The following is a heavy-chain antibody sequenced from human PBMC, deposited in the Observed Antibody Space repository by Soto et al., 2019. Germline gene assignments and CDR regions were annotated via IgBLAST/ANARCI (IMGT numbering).Heavy chain of an antibody. Sequence: GGSLRLSXAASGFTFSSYAMSWVRQAPGKGLEWVSAISGSGGSTYYADSVKGRFTISRDNSKNTLYLQMNSLRAEDTAVYYCARATYSGAYYYYGMDVWGQGTTVTVSS. D-gene: IGHD6-25*01. CDR2: ISGSGGST. CDR1: GFTFSSYA. V-gene: IGHV3-23*01. CDR3: ARATYSGAYYYYGMDV. J-gene: IGHJ6*02.